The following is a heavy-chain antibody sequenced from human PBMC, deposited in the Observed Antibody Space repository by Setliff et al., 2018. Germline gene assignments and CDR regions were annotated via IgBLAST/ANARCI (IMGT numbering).Heavy chain of an antibody. CDR1: GGTFSSYA. J-gene: IGHJ6*03. V-gene: IGHV1-69*13. CDR3: ARCPPVVPAAMRYYYYMDV. D-gene: IGHD2-2*01. Sequence: GASVKVSCKASGGTFSSYAISWVRQAPGQGLEWMGGIIPIFGTANYAQKFQGRVTITADESTSTAYMELSSLRSEDTAVYYCARCPPVVPAAMRYYYYMDVWGKGTTVPVSS. CDR2: IIPIFGTA.